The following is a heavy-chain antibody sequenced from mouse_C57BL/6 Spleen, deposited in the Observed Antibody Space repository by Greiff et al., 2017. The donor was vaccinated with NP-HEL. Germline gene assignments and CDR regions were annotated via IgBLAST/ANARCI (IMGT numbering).Heavy chain of an antibody. D-gene: IGHD1-1*01. Sequence: EVQLVESGGGLVKPGGSLKLSCAASGFTFSDYGMHWVRQAPEKGLEWVAYISSGSSTIYYADTVKGRFTISRDNAKNTLFLRMTSLRSEDTAMYFCARITTVDWYFDVWGTGTTVTVSS. V-gene: IGHV5-17*01. CDR2: ISSGSSTI. J-gene: IGHJ1*03. CDR3: ARITTVDWYFDV. CDR1: GFTFSDYG.